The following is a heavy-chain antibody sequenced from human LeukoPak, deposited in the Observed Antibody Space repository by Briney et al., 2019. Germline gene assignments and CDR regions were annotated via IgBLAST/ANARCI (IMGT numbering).Heavy chain of an antibody. CDR3: ARAREYGDYVSAFDI. CDR2: INTDGSTT. Sequence: GGSLRLSCAVWIHTFRSYWMLGVRRARGRGRVGGSRINTDGSTTSYADSVKGRFTISRDNAKNTLYLQMNSLRAEDTAVYYCARAREYGDYVSAFDIWGQGTMVTVSS. CDR1: IHTFRSYW. D-gene: IGHD4-17*01. V-gene: IGHV3-74*01. J-gene: IGHJ3*02.